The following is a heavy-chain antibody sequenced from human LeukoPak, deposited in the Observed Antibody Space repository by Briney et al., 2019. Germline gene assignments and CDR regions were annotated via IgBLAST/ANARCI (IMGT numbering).Heavy chain of an antibody. CDR1: GYTFTSHA. CDR2: INAGNGNT. Sequence: ASVKVSCKASGYTFTSHAMHWVRQAPGQRLEWMGWINAGNGNTKYSQKFRGRVTITRDTSASTAYMELSSLRSEDTAVYYCARDVPTTVTTWYYYYGMDVWGQGTTVTVSS. CDR3: ARDVPTTVTTWYYYYGMDV. J-gene: IGHJ6*02. V-gene: IGHV1-3*01. D-gene: IGHD4-17*01.